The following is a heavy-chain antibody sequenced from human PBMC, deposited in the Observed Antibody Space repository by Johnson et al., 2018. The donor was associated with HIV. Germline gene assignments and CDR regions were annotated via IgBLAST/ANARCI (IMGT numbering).Heavy chain of an antibody. CDR2: ISSSGSTI. Sequence: VQLVESGGGLIQPGGSLRLSCAASGFTVSSNYMSWVRQAPGKGLEWVSYISSSGSTIYYADSVKGRFTISRDNAKNSLYLQMISLRAEDTAVYYCARAPYNWNLGLYGAFDMWGQGTMVTVSS. CDR1: GFTVSSNY. CDR3: ARAPYNWNLGLYGAFDM. D-gene: IGHD1-20*01. V-gene: IGHV3-11*04. J-gene: IGHJ3*02.